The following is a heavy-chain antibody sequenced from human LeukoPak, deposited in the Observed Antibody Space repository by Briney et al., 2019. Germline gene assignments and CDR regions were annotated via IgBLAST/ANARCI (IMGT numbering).Heavy chain of an antibody. Sequence: GSLRLSCAASGFTFSSYAMSWVRQAPGKGLEWVSVIYSSGYTYYADSVQGRFTISRDNSRNTLYLQMNSLRAEDTAVYYCAKTGDSAAGLFVQWGQGTLVTVSS. V-gene: IGHV3-66*02. J-gene: IGHJ4*02. CDR2: IYSSGYT. CDR3: AKTGDSAAGLFVQ. D-gene: IGHD4-17*01. CDR1: GFTFSSYA.